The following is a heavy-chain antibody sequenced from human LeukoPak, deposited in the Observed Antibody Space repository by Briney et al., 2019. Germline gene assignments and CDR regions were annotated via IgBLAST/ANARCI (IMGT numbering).Heavy chain of an antibody. V-gene: IGHV3-23*01. CDR2: ISGGGGTT. D-gene: IGHD3-10*01. CDR3: AKASTFGELNRPFDY. CDR1: GFTFSSDA. Sequence: QPGGSLRLSCAASGFTFSSDAMSWGRQAPGKGLEWVSVISGGGGTTYYSDSVEGRFTISRDNSKNTLYLQMNSLRAEDTAVYYCAKASTFGELNRPFDYWGQGTLVTVSS. J-gene: IGHJ4*02.